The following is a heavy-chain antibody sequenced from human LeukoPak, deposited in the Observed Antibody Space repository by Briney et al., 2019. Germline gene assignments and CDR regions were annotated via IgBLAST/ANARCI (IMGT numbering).Heavy chain of an antibody. V-gene: IGHV3-33*01. CDR1: GFTFTNYA. CDR3: ARAGGAGTIYYYGMDV. D-gene: IGHD6-13*01. Sequence: GGSLRLSCAASGFTFTNYAMHWVRQAPGKGLEWVAAIWSDGRDKDYVDSVKGRFTISRDNSKNTVYLEMNSLRAEDTAVYYCARAGGAGTIYYYGMDVWGQGTTVTVSS. CDR2: IWSDGRDK. J-gene: IGHJ6*02.